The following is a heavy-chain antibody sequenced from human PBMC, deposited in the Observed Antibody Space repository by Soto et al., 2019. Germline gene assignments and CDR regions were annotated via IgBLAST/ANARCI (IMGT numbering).Heavy chain of an antibody. CDR1: GGSFSGYF. J-gene: IGHJ4*02. D-gene: IGHD3-3*01. CDR3: ARDPREYSWSDY. V-gene: IGHV4-34*01. CDR2: INHSGST. Sequence: SETLSLTWAVYGGSFSGYFWSWIRQPPGKGLEWIGEINHSGSTNYNPSLKSRVTISVDTSKNQFSLKLTSVTAADTAVYYCARDPREYSWSDYWGQGTLVTVSS.